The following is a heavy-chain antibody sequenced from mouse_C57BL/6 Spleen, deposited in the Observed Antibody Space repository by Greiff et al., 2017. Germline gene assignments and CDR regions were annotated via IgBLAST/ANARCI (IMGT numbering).Heavy chain of an antibody. CDR1: GFSLSTSGMG. CDR3: ARSGRDSPQGWFAY. CDR2: IYWDDDK. D-gene: IGHD3-2*02. J-gene: IGHJ3*01. V-gene: IGHV8-12*01. Sequence: QVTLKESGPGILQSSQTLSLTCSFSGFSLSTSGMGVSWIRQPSGKGLEWLAHIYWDDDKRYNPSLKSRLTISKDTSRNQVFLKITSVDTADTATYYCARSGRDSPQGWFAYWGQGTLVTVSA.